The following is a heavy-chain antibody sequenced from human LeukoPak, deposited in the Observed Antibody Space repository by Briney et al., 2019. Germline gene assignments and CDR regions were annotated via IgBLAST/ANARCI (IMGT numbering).Heavy chain of an antibody. CDR3: ARGKVVVAATLKWFDP. D-gene: IGHD2-15*01. J-gene: IGHJ5*02. CDR2: INHSGST. V-gene: IGHV4-34*01. Sequence: SETLSLTCAVYGGSFSGYYGSWIRQPPGKGLEWIGEINHSGSTNYNPSLKSRATISVDTSKNQFSLKLSSVTAADTAVYYCARGKVVVAATLKWFDPWGQGTLVTVSS. CDR1: GGSFSGYY.